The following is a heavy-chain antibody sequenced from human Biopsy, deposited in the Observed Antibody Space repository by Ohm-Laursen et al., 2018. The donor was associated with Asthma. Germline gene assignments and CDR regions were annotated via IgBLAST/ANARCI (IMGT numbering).Heavy chain of an antibody. CDR2: IFFDGSNK. CDR1: GFTFHNYV. CDR3: ARGKTWGRSYYFDY. V-gene: IGHV3-30-3*01. D-gene: IGHD6-6*01. J-gene: IGHJ4*02. Sequence: SLRLSCAATGFTFHNYVMHWVRQAPGKGLEWVAGIFFDGSNKYYADSVKGRFTISRDNSKDTLYLQVNSLRGDDTAVYYCARGKTWGRSYYFDYWGQGTLVTVSS.